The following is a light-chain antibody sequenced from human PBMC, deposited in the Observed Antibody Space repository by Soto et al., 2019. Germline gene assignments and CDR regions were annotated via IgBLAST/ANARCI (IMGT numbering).Light chain of an antibody. Sequence: EIVLTQSPGTLSLSPGERATLSCRASQSVSSSYLAWYQQKPGQAPRLLIYGASSRATGIPDRFSGSGSGTDFTLTISRLETEDVAVYYCQQYGNSPPEVTFGGGTKVEI. CDR3: QQYGNSPPEVT. CDR2: GAS. V-gene: IGKV3-20*01. CDR1: QSVSSSY. J-gene: IGKJ4*01.